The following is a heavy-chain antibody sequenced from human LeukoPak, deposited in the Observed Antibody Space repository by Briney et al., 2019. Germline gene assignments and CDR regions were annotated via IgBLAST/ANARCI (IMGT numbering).Heavy chain of an antibody. CDR3: ARVVPGTGFFY. Sequence: GGSLRLSCAASGFTFSSYAMHWVRQAPGKGLEYVSAISSNGGSTYYANSVKGRFTISRDNSKNTLYLQMGSLRAEDTAVYYYARVVPGTGFFYWGQGTLVTVSS. CDR1: GFTFSSYA. CDR2: ISSNGGST. V-gene: IGHV3-64*01. J-gene: IGHJ4*02. D-gene: IGHD2-8*02.